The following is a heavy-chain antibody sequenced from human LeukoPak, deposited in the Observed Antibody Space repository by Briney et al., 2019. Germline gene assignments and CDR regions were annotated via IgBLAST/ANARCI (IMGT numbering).Heavy chain of an antibody. D-gene: IGHD3-3*01. CDR2: INHSGST. J-gene: IGHJ4*02. Sequence: TSETLSLTCAVYGGSFSGYYWSWIRQPPGKGLEWIGEINHSGSTNYNPSLKSRVTISVDTSKNQFSLKLSSVTAADTAVYYCARGVPYYDFWSGYYIEGLLDYWGQGTLVTVSS. CDR3: ARGVPYYDFWSGYYIEGLLDY. CDR1: GGSFSGYY. V-gene: IGHV4-34*01.